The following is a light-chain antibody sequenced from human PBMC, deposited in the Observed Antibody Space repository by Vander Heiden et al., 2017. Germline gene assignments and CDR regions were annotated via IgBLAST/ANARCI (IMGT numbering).Light chain of an antibody. V-gene: IGLV3-21*03. CDR2: DNS. CDR3: QVWDSSSDPVL. Sequence: SYVLTQPPSVSVAPGKTARPTCAANNIGSKIVHWNQRKPGQAPELVVYDNSDRPSGIPERFSGSNSGNTATLIISRVEAGDEADYYCQVWDSSSDPVLFGGGTKLTVL. J-gene: IGLJ2*01. CDR1: NIGSKI.